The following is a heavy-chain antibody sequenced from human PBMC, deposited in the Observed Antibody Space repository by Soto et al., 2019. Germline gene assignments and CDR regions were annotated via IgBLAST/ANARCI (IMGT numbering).Heavy chain of an antibody. J-gene: IGHJ6*02. D-gene: IGHD2-2*02. CDR1: GGSVSSGSYY. Sequence: PSETLSLTCTVSGGSVSSGSYYWSWIRQPPGKGLEWIGYIYYSGSTYYNPSLKSRVTISVDTSKNQFSLKLSSVTAADTAVYYCARVGYCSSTSCYNYYYGMDVWGQGTTVTVSS. CDR3: ARVGYCSSTSCYNYYYGMDV. CDR2: IYYSGST. V-gene: IGHV4-31*03.